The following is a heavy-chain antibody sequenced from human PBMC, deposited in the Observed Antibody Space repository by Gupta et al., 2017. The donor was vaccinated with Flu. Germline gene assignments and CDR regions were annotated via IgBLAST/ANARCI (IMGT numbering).Heavy chain of an antibody. CDR3: AKLRVNAVDRGGFDP. CDR2: IHRRGST. J-gene: IGHJ5*02. CDR1: GGAFTEYF. Sequence: QVELQQWGAGLLTPSETLSLTCAVHGGAFTEYFWSWIRQRPGKGLEWNGEIHRRGSTNYNRSLESRLTISIDLSKNQFSNKLTAVTAADTAVYWCAKLRVNAVDRGGFDPWGQGTLVTVSS. D-gene: IGHD3-10*01. V-gene: IGHV4-34*01.